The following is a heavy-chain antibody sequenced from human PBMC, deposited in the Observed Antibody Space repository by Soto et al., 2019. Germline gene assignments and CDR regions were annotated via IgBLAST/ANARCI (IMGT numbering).Heavy chain of an antibody. Sequence: PSETLSLTCTVSGDSVNSNNVSWGWVRQPPGRRLEFIGNVYYSGITYYNPAFESRVTISVDTSKNQFSLRLTSVTSADTAVYYCARHFGSWVRENDFWGRGTLVTVSS. V-gene: IGHV4-39*01. D-gene: IGHD3-16*01. J-gene: IGHJ4*02. CDR1: GDSVNSNNVS. CDR3: ARHFGSWVRENDF. CDR2: VYYSGIT.